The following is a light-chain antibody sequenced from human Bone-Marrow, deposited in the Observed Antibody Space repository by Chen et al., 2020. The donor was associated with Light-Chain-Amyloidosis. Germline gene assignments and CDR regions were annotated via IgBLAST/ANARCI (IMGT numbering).Light chain of an antibody. V-gene: IGLV3-21*02. Sequence: SYVLTQPSSVSVASRQTATIACGGNNIGSTSVHWYQQTPSQAPLLVVYDDSDRPSGIPERLSGSNSGNTATLTISRVEAGDEADYYCQVWDRSSDRPVFGGGTKLTVL. CDR1: NIGSTS. CDR3: QVWDRSSDRPV. J-gene: IGLJ3*02. CDR2: DDS.